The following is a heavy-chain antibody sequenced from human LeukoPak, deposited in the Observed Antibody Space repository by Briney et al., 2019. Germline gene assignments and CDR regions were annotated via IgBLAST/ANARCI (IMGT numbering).Heavy chain of an antibody. CDR1: GYTFTSYG. Sequence: GASVKLSCKASGYTFTSYGISWVRQAPGQGLEWMGWISAYNGNTNYAQKLQGRGTMTTDTSTSTAYMELRSLRSDDTAVYYCARRDAAYCGGDCYLDYWGQGTLVTVSS. CDR2: ISAYNGNT. D-gene: IGHD2-21*02. V-gene: IGHV1-18*01. CDR3: ARRDAAYCGGDCYLDY. J-gene: IGHJ4*02.